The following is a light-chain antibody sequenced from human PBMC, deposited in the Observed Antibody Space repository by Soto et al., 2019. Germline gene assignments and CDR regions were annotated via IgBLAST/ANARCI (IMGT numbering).Light chain of an antibody. CDR2: TNN. CDR1: SSNIGAVYD. V-gene: IGLV1-40*01. Sequence: QSVLTQPPSVSGAPGQRVTISCTGSSSNIGAVYDVHWYQQVPGTAPKLLIYTNNNRPSGVPDRFSGSNSGTSASRAVTGLQPEDEADYYCQSYDSSLSTWVFGGGTKLTVL. J-gene: IGLJ3*02. CDR3: QSYDSSLSTWV.